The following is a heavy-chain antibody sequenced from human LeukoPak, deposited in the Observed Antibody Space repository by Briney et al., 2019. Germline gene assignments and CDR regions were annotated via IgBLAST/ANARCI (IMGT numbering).Heavy chain of an antibody. D-gene: IGHD3-22*01. CDR2: MNPNSGNT. Sequence: EASVKVSCKASGYTFTSYDINWVRQATGQGLEWMGWMNPNSGNTGYAQKFQGRVTMTRNTSISTAYMELSSLRSEDTAVYYCARGGYDSSGYPSDPKFDYWGQGTLVTVSS. V-gene: IGHV1-8*01. CDR3: ARGGYDSSGYPSDPKFDY. CDR1: GYTFTSYD. J-gene: IGHJ4*02.